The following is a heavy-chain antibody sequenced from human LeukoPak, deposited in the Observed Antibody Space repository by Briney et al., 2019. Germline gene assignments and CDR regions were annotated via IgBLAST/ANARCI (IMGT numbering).Heavy chain of an antibody. CDR3: ARVQTSYYYGMDV. CDR2: INPNSGGT. Sequence: EASVKVSCKASGCTFTGYYMHWVRQAPGQGLEWMGWINPNSGGTNYAQKFQGRVTMTRDTSISTAYMELSRLRSDDTAVYYCARVQTSYYYGMDVWGQGTTVTVSS. J-gene: IGHJ6*02. V-gene: IGHV1-2*02. CDR1: GCTFTGYY. D-gene: IGHD1-1*01.